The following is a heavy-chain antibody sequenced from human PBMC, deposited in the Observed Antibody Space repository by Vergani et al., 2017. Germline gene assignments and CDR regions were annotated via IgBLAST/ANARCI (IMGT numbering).Heavy chain of an antibody. CDR3: AKNPVIPTTRHYYAMDV. J-gene: IGHJ6*02. V-gene: IGHV3-11*04. Sequence: LEESGGGSVKPGGSLRLSCAASGFKFSDHYMSWIRQAPGKGLEWVSHISPGASTVSYTDSVTGRFTVSRDNDNNSLTLDMTTLRVEGTAFYYCAKNPVIPTTRHYYAMDVWGQGTTVTVSS. CDR2: ISPGASTV. CDR1: GFKFSDHY. D-gene: IGHD3-16*02.